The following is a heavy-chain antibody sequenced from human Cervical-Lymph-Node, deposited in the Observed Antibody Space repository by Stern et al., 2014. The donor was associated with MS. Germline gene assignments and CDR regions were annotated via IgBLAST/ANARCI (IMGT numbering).Heavy chain of an antibody. Sequence: VQLVESGGGVVQPGRSLRLSCAASGFTFSSYGMPWVRQAPGKGLEWVAVIWYDGSNKYYADSVKGRFTISRDNSKNTLYLQMNSLRAEDTAVYYCARDSLGVPDYWGQGTLVTVSS. CDR1: GFTFSSYG. CDR2: IWYDGSNK. J-gene: IGHJ4*02. D-gene: IGHD3-16*01. V-gene: IGHV3-33*01. CDR3: ARDSLGVPDY.